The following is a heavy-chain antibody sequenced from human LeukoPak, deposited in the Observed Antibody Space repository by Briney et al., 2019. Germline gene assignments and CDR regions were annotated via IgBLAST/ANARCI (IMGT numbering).Heavy chain of an antibody. CDR1: GYSFPNFW. D-gene: IGHD3-3*01. CDR2: IYPDDSDT. V-gene: IGHV5-51*01. J-gene: IGHJ5*02. CDR3: ATGITIFGVVTPPDS. Sequence: GESLKISCKGSGYSFPNFWIGWVRQMPGKGLEWIGIIYPDDSDTRYSPSFQGQVTFSADKSISTAYLQWSSLQASDTAMYYCATGITIFGVVTPPDSWGQGTLVTVSS.